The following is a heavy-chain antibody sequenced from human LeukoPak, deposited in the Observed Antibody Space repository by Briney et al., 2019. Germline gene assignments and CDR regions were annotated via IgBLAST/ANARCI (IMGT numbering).Heavy chain of an antibody. V-gene: IGHV6-1*01. J-gene: IGHJ4*02. Sequence: SQTLSLTCVISGDSVSSNRVTWSWIRQSPSRGLEWLGRTYYRSTWNNDYAVSVQSRITIYPDTSKNQSSLQLNSVTPEDTAIYYCARSRDSLFDFWGQGTLVTVSS. D-gene: IGHD3-22*01. CDR1: GDSVSSNRVT. CDR3: ARSRDSLFDF. CDR2: TYYRSTWNN.